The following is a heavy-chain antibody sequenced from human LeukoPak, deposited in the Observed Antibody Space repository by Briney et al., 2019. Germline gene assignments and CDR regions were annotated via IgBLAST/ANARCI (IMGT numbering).Heavy chain of an antibody. CDR1: GYTFTSYG. V-gene: IGHV1-18*01. CDR2: ISAYNGNT. Sequence: GASVKVSCKASGYTFTSYGISWVRQAPGQGLEWMGWISAYNGNTNYAQKFQGRVTMTTDTSTSTAYMELRSLRSDDTAVYYCARDPPMVRGVTDYYYNGMDVWGQGTTVTVSS. J-gene: IGHJ6*02. CDR3: ARDPPMVRGVTDYYYNGMDV. D-gene: IGHD3-10*01.